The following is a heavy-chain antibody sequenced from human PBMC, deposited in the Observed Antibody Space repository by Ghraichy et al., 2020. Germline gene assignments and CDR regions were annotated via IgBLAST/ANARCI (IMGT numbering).Heavy chain of an antibody. Sequence: GGSLRLSCAASGFTFSSYAMSWVRQAPGKGLEWVSAISGSGGSTYYADSVKGRFTISRDNSKNTLYLQMNSLRAEDTAVYYCRAVSESGYSSGYYPFDYWGQGTLVTVSS. J-gene: IGHJ4*02. V-gene: IGHV3-23*01. CDR2: ISGSGGST. CDR1: GFTFSSYA. D-gene: IGHD3-22*01. CDR3: RAVSESGYSSGYYPFDY.